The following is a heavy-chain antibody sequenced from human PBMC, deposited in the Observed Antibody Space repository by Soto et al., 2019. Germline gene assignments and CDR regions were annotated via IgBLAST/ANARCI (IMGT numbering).Heavy chain of an antibody. CDR1: GFTFSSYA. V-gene: IGHV3-64*02. CDR3: ARGKLGYSYYYYGMDV. J-gene: IGHJ6*02. D-gene: IGHD3-22*01. CDR2: ISSNGGST. Sequence: GGSLRLSCAASGFTFSSYAMHWVRQAPGKGLEYVSAISSNGGSTYYADSVKGRFTISRDNSRNTLYLQMGSLRAEDMAVYYCARGKLGYSYYYYGMDVWGQGTTVTVSS.